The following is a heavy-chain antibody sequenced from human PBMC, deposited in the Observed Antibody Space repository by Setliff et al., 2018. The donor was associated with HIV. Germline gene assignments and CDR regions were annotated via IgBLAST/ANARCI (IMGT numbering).Heavy chain of an antibody. D-gene: IGHD5-18*01. CDR3: ARDLGSAYSYAQGRFDP. CDR1: GDSVRKSNW. V-gene: IGHV4-4*02. J-gene: IGHJ5*02. CDR2: IHHSGST. Sequence: SETLSLTCGVSGDSVRKSNWWSWVRQTPGKGLEWIGEIHHSGSTNYNPSLKSRVTMSVDTSKNKFSLKLSSVTAADTAVYYCARDLGSAYSYAQGRFDPWGQGTLVTVSS.